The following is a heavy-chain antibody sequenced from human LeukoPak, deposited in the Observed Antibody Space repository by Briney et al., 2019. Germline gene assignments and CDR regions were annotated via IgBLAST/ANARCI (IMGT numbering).Heavy chain of an antibody. D-gene: IGHD3-10*01. J-gene: IGHJ4*02. CDR2: IDAGNGNT. Sequence: ASAKVSCKASGYTFTSYAMHSVGQAPGQRLEWMGWIDAGNGNTKYSQKFQGRVTITRDTSASTAYMELSSLRSEDTAVYYCARESGAYFDYWGQGTLVTVSS. CDR1: GYTFTSYA. V-gene: IGHV1-3*01. CDR3: ARESGAYFDY.